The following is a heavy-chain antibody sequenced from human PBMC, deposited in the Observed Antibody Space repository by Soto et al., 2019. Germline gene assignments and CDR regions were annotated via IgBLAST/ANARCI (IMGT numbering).Heavy chain of an antibody. V-gene: IGHV1-46*01. J-gene: IGHJ6*02. CDR2: INPSGGST. D-gene: IGHD5-18*01. Sequence: VASVKVSCKASGYTFTSYYMHWVRQAPGQGLEWMGIINPSGGSTSYAQKFQGRVTMTRDTSTSTVYMELSSLRSEDTAVYYCARGSRGYSYGNYYYYGMDVWGQGTTVTVSS. CDR1: GYTFTSYY. CDR3: ARGSRGYSYGNYYYYGMDV.